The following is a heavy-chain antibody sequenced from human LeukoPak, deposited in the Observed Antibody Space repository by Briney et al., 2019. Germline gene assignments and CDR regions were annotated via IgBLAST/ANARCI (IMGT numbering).Heavy chain of an antibody. CDR2: INADEDRA. CDR1: GFTFSDYW. V-gene: IGHV3-74*01. J-gene: IGHJ3*02. CDR3: ARGLTYNWNDDDAFDI. D-gene: IGHD1-20*01. Sequence: PGGSLRLSCAASGFTFSDYWMHWVRQAPGKGLVWVSHINADEDRAAYADSVKGRFTISRDNARNTLYLQMNSLRAEDTAVYYCARGLTYNWNDDDAFDIWGQGTMVTVSS.